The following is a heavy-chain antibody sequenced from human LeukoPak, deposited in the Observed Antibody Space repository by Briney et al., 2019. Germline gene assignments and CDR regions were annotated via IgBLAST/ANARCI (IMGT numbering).Heavy chain of an antibody. J-gene: IGHJ4*02. V-gene: IGHV3-48*04. CDR2: ITSDSSTI. CDR3: ARGRPFDY. CDR1: GFTFSYYS. Sequence: GGSLRLSCAASGFTFSYYSMNWVRQAPGKGLECVSYITSDSSTIHYAGSVQGRFTISRDDAKNSLYLQMNSLRAEDTAVYYCARGRPFDYWGQGTLVTVSS.